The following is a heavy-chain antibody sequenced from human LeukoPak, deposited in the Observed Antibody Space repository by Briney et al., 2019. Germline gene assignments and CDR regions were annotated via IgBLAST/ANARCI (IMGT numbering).Heavy chain of an antibody. CDR2: INTNTGNP. D-gene: IGHD2-15*01. CDR1: GYTFTSYA. CDR3: ARGRRVLKLEEENWFDP. V-gene: IGHV7-4-1*02. J-gene: IGHJ5*02. Sequence: ASVKVSCKASGYTFTSYAMNWVRQAPGQGLEWMGWINTNTGNPTYAQGFTGRFVFSLDTSVSTAYLQISSLKAEDTAVYYCARGRRVLKLEEENWFDPWGQGTLVTVSS.